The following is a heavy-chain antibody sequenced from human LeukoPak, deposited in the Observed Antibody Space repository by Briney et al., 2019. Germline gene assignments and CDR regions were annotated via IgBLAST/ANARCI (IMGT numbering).Heavy chain of an antibody. CDR1: GFTFSNYA. V-gene: IGHV3-23*01. Sequence: GGSLRLSCAASGFTFSNYAMNWVRQAPGKGLEWVSGISGSGGSTYYPDYVKGRFTISRDNAKNSLYLQMNSLRAEDTAVYYCARDIGEWFGERWAFDDYWGQGTLVTVSS. J-gene: IGHJ4*02. CDR3: ARDIGEWFGERWAFDDY. CDR2: ISGSGGST. D-gene: IGHD3-10*01.